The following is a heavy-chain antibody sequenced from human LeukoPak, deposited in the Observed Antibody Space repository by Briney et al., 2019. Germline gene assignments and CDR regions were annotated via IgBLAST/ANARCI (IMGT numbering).Heavy chain of an antibody. V-gene: IGHV3-30-3*01. Sequence: GGSLRLSCAASGFTFSRYAMHWVRQAPGKGLECVAVILYDGSNKYYADSVKGRFTISRDNPKNTVYLQMNSLRAEDTAVYYCARGGLHYYDSSGFDYWGQGTLVTVSS. CDR3: ARGGLHYYDSSGFDY. D-gene: IGHD3-22*01. CDR2: ILYDGSNK. J-gene: IGHJ4*02. CDR1: GFTFSRYA.